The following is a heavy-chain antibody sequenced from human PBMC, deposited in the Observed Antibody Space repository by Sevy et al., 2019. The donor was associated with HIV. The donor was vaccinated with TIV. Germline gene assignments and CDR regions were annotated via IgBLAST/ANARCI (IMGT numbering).Heavy chain of an antibody. J-gene: IGHJ3*02. CDR2: IYSDGST. Sequence: GGSLRLSCAASGFTVSDNYMSWVRQAPGKGLEWVSVIYSDGSTYYADSVKGRFTISRDNSKNTLYLQMNSRRAEDTAVYYCANHASDYDSSGYLERDAFDIWGQGTMVTVSS. CDR1: GFTVSDNY. CDR3: ANHASDYDSSGYLERDAFDI. D-gene: IGHD3-22*01. V-gene: IGHV3-53*01.